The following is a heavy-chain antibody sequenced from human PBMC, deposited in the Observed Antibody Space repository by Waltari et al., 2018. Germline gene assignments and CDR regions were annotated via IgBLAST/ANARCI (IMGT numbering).Heavy chain of an antibody. D-gene: IGHD1-26*01. J-gene: IGHJ4*02. V-gene: IGHV1-2*02. CDR2: INPNSGGT. CDR1: GFTFSSYG. CDR3: ARDLPYREPFDY. Sequence: QVQLVESGGGVVQPGGSLRLSCAASGFTFSSYGMHWVRQAPGQGLEWMGWINPNSGGTNYAQKFQGRVTMTRDTSISTAYMELSRLRSDDTAVYYCARDLPYREPFDYWGQGTLVTVSS.